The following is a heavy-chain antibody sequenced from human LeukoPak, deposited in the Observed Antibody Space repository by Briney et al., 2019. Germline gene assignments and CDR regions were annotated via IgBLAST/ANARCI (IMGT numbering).Heavy chain of an antibody. Sequence: GGSPRLSCAASGFTFSGYYMHWVRQAPGKGLAWVSRIKSDGSTTNYADSVKGRFTISRDNAKNTLYLQMNSLRAEDTAVYYCVRVAPLDNSGPTWGQGTLVTVSS. CDR3: VRVAPLDNSGPT. CDR1: GFTFSGYY. D-gene: IGHD3-22*01. J-gene: IGHJ5*02. CDR2: IKSDGSTT. V-gene: IGHV3-74*01.